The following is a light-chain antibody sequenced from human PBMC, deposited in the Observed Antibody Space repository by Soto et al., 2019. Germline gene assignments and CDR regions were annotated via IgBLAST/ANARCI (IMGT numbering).Light chain of an antibody. J-gene: IGKJ1*01. CDR2: DVS. Sequence: EIVMTQSPATLSVSPGERATLSCRASQNISSYLIWYQQKPGQAPRLLIYDVSTRATGIPARFSGSGSGTDFTLTISGLQSEDFAVYYCQQYNNWPQTFGQGTKVDIK. V-gene: IGKV3-15*01. CDR3: QQYNNWPQT. CDR1: QNISSY.